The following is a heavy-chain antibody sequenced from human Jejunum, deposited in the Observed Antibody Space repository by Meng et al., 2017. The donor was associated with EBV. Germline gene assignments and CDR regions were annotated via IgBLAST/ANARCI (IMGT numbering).Heavy chain of an antibody. V-gene: IGHV4/OR15-8*01. CDR1: SGSISSSNW. D-gene: IGHD1-26*01. CDR3: ASHLTMSGTRGFDY. CDR2: ISQGGTT. J-gene: IGHJ4*02. Sequence: QLQLQESGPGLVKPSETLSLTCVVSSGSISSSNWWSWVRQPPGKGLEWIGEISQGGTTYYDPSLESRVTMFVDKVKNQLSLRVSSVTAADTAVYYCASHLTMSGTRGFDYWGQGTLVTVSS.